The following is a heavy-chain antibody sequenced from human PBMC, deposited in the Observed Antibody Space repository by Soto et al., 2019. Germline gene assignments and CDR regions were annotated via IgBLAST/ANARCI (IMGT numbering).Heavy chain of an antibody. CDR3: AREAHVLRYFDWLFCGMDV. Sequence: EVQLVESGGGLVQPGGSLRLSCAASGFTFSSYWMHWVRQAPGKGLVWVSRINSDGSSTSYADSVKGRFTISRDNAKNTLYLQMNSLRAEDTAVYYCAREAHVLRYFDWLFCGMDVWGQGTTVTVSS. D-gene: IGHD3-9*01. CDR2: INSDGSST. V-gene: IGHV3-74*01. CDR1: GFTFSSYW. J-gene: IGHJ6*02.